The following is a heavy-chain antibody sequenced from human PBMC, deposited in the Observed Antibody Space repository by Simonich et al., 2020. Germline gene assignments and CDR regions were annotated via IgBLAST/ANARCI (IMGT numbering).Heavy chain of an antibody. J-gene: IGHJ3*02. Sequence: QIQLVQSGAEVKKPGASVKVSCKASGYTFTSYGIIWVRQAPGQGLEWMGWISSYNGNTNYAQKRQGRVTMTTDTSTSTAYMELRSLRSDDTAVYYCARSTTGTTAFDIWGQGTMVTVSS. V-gene: IGHV1-18*01. CDR2: ISSYNGNT. D-gene: IGHD1-1*01. CDR1: GYTFTSYG. CDR3: ARSTTGTTAFDI.